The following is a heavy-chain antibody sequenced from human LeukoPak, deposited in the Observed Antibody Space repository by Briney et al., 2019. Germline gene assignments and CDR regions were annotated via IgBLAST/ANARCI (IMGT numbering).Heavy chain of an antibody. J-gene: IGHJ4*02. CDR1: GGSFSGYY. V-gene: IGHV4-34*01. CDR2: INHSGST. CDR3: ARLMATRTRY. D-gene: IGHD5-24*01. Sequence: SETLSLTCTVYGGSFSGYYWSWIRQPPGKGLEWIGEINHSGSTNYNPSLKSRVTISVDTSKNQFSLKLSSVTAADTAVYYCARLMATRTRYWGQGTLVTVSS.